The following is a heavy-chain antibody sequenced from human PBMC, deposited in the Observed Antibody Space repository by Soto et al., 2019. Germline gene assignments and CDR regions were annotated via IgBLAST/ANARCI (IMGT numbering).Heavy chain of an antibody. CDR2: IKNDGSRT. Sequence: PGGSLRLSCAASGFTFSSYWMHWVRQAPGKGLVWVSSIKNDGSRTSYVDSMEGRFTISRDNAKNTLYLQLNSLRAEDTAMYYCAREGLGPIPFDYWGRGTLVTVSS. CDR3: AREGLGPIPFDY. D-gene: IGHD2-21*01. CDR1: GFTFSSYW. J-gene: IGHJ4*02. V-gene: IGHV3-74*01.